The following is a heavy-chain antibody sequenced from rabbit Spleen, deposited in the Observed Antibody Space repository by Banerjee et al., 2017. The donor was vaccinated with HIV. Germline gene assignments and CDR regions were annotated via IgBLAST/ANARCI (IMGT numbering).Heavy chain of an antibody. V-gene: IGHV1S7*01. J-gene: IGHJ4*01. CDR3: ARDGAGGTYFNL. Sequence: QLEESGGGLVKPGGSLKLSCKASGFGFSSYYMNWVRQAPGKGLEWIGYIDPVFGVRNYANSVKGRFTISSDNAQNTLYLQLNSLTAADTATYFCARDGAGGTYFNLWGPGTLVTVS. CDR2: IDPVFGVR. CDR1: GFGFSSYY. D-gene: IGHD8-1*01.